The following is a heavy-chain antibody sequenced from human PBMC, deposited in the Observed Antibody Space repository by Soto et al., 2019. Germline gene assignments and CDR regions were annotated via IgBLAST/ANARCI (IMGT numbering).Heavy chain of an antibody. CDR3: ARRGYYAISAFDI. Sequence: SETLSLTCTVTGGSISSYYWSWIRQPPGKGLEWIGYIYYSGSTNYNPSLKSRVTISVDTSKNQFSLKLSSVTAADTAVYYCARRGYYAISAFDIWGQGTMVT. D-gene: IGHD2-8*01. J-gene: IGHJ3*02. CDR2: IYYSGST. CDR1: GGSISSYY. V-gene: IGHV4-59*08.